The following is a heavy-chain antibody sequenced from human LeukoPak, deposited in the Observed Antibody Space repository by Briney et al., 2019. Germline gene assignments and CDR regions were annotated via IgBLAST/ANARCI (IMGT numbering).Heavy chain of an antibody. CDR1: GGSISSYY. V-gene: IGHV4-59*08. CDR3: ARSRSGYYLFDP. Sequence: SETLSLTCTLSGGSISSYYWSWIRQPPGKGLEWIGYIYYSGSTNYNPSLKSRVTISVDTSKNQFSLKLSSVTAADTAVYYCARSRSGYYLFDPWGQGTLVTVSS. D-gene: IGHD3-22*01. CDR2: IYYSGST. J-gene: IGHJ5*02.